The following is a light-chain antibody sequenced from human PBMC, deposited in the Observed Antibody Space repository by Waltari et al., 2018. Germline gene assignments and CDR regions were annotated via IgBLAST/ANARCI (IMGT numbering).Light chain of an antibody. CDR3: QQYHSYPLT. Sequence: DIQMTQSPSSLSASVGDRVTIPCRASRGITNYLAWFQHKPGKAPNSLIYGASRLQSGVPSKFSGSGSGTDFTLTISSLQPEDFATYYCQQYHSYPLTFGGGTKVEIK. J-gene: IGKJ4*01. CDR2: GAS. CDR1: RGITNY. V-gene: IGKV1-16*02.